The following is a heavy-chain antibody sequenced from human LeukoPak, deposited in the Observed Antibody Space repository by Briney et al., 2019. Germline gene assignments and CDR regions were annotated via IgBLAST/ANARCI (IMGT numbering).Heavy chain of an antibody. Sequence: GGSLRLSCAASGFTFSSYGMHWVRQAPGKGLEWVAVIWYDGSNKCYADSVKGRFTISRDNSKNTLYLQMNSLRAEDTAVYYCARGQWLVQGDFDYWGQGTLVTVSS. D-gene: IGHD6-19*01. CDR2: IWYDGSNK. V-gene: IGHV3-33*01. J-gene: IGHJ4*02. CDR3: ARGQWLVQGDFDY. CDR1: GFTFSSYG.